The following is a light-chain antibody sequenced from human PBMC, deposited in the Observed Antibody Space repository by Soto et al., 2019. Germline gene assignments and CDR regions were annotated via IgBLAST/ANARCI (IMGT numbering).Light chain of an antibody. CDR2: GAS. Sequence: ETVMTQSPATLALSPGERATLSCRASQSVSSKLVWYQQKPGQAPRFLIYGASTRATGIPARFRGSGSGTELNLTIDSLQSEDFAVYYCQQYNDWPPAFGGGTKVEIK. J-gene: IGKJ4*01. V-gene: IGKV3-15*01. CDR3: QQYNDWPPA. CDR1: QSVSSK.